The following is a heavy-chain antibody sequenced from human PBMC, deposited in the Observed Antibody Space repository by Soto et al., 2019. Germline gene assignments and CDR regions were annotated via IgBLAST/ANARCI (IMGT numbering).Heavy chain of an antibody. CDR1: GYSITSSSF. CDR2: IYLGGTT. J-gene: IGHJ6*02. V-gene: IGHV4-38-2*02. D-gene: IGHD3-10*01. Sequence: PSETLSLTCAVSGYSITSSSFWGWIRQPPGKGLEWIGSIYLGGTTYYDPSLKSRVTISVDTSKNELSLKLSSVTAADTAVYYCARDLGYMVRGVTHYYYGMDVWGQGTTVT. CDR3: ARDLGYMVRGVTHYYYGMDV.